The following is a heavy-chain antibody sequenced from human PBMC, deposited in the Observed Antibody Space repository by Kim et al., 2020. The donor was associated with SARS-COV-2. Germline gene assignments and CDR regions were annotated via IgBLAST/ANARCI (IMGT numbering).Heavy chain of an antibody. CDR3: ARGWSSGLLDY. D-gene: IGHD3-22*01. V-gene: IGHV3-13*04. CDR2: IGTAGDT. Sequence: GGSLRLSCAASGFTFSSYDMHWVRQATGEGLEWVSAIGTAGDTYYPDSVKGRFTISRDNAKNSVYLQMNSLRAGDTAVYYCARGWSSGLLDYWGQGTLVTVSS. J-gene: IGHJ4*02. CDR1: GFTFSSYD.